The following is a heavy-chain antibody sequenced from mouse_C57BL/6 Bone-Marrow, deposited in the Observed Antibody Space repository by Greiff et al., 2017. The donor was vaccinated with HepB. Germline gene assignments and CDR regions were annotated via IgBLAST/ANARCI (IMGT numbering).Heavy chain of an antibody. CDR1: GYTFTSYW. CDR2: IHPNSGST. J-gene: IGHJ3*01. D-gene: IGHD2-3*01. Sequence: VQLQQSGAELVKPGASVKLSCKASGYTFTSYWMHWVKQRPGQGLEWIGMIHPNSGSTNYNEKFKSKATLTVDKSSSTAYMQLSSLTSEDSAVYYCARGYDGYYLFAYWGQGTLVTVSA. CDR3: ARGYDGYYLFAY. V-gene: IGHV1-64*01.